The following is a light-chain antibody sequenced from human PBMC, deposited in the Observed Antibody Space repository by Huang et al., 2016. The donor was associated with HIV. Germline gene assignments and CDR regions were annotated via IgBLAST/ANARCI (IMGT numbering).Light chain of an antibody. V-gene: IGKV3-11*01. CDR3: QHRSDWPPLT. CDR2: DAS. Sequence: EVVLTQAPATLSLSPGDRATLSCKASQSLSTSLAWYQQKPGQSPRLLIYDASNRTAGSTATFIGGGSGTSFILPTSSLDHEDYAVYYCQHRSDWPPLTFGGGTKVEI. CDR1: QSLSTS. J-gene: IGKJ4*01.